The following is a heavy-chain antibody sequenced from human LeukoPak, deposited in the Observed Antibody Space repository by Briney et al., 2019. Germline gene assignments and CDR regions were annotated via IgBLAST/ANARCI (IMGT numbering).Heavy chain of an antibody. CDR2: INHSGST. CDR3: ARWGRGAVAGKPYYYYMNV. J-gene: IGHJ6*03. V-gene: IGHV4-34*01. D-gene: IGHD6-19*01. Sequence: SETLSLTCAVYGGSFSGYYWSWIRQPPGKGLEWIGEINHSGSTNYNPSLKSRVTISVDTSNNHFSLKLSSVTAADTAVYYCARWGRGAVAGKPYYYYMNVWGKGTTVTVSS. CDR1: GGSFSGYY.